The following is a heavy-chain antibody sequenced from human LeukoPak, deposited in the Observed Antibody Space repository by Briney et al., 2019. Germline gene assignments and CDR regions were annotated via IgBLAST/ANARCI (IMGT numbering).Heavy chain of an antibody. J-gene: IGHJ3*02. CDR2: IDPSDSYT. CDR3: ARAVRYCSSTSCYADDAFNN. Sequence: GESPKISCKGSGYRFTSYWISWVRQMPGKGLEWMGRIDPSDSYTNYSPSFQGHVTISADKSISTAYLQWSSLKASDTAMYYCARAVRYCSSTSCYADDAFNNWGQGTMVTVSS. CDR1: GYRFTSYW. V-gene: IGHV5-10-1*01. D-gene: IGHD2-2*01.